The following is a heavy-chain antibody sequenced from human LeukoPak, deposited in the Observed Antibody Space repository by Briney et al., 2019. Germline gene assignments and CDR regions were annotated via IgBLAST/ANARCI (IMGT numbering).Heavy chain of an antibody. D-gene: IGHD3-22*01. Sequence: SETLSLTCTVSGGSISSYYWSWIRQPPGKGLEWIGYIYYSGSTNYNPSLKSRVTISVDTSKNQFSLKLSSVTTADTAVYYCARDGSRDSSGTNWFDPWGQGTLVTVSS. CDR3: ARDGSRDSSGTNWFDP. CDR2: IYYSGST. V-gene: IGHV4-59*01. CDR1: GGSISSYY. J-gene: IGHJ5*02.